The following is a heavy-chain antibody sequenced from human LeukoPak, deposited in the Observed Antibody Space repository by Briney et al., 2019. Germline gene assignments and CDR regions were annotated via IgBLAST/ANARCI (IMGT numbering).Heavy chain of an antibody. CDR1: GFTFSSYS. J-gene: IGHJ4*02. CDR3: AKGGHSGDFDY. V-gene: IGHV3-43D*03. Sequence: GGSLRLSCAGSGFTFSSYSMNWVRQAPGKGLEWVSLISWDGGSTYYADSVKGRFTISRDNSKNSLYLQMNSLRAEDTALYYCAKGGHSGDFDYWGQGTLVTVSS. CDR2: ISWDGGST. D-gene: IGHD2-15*01.